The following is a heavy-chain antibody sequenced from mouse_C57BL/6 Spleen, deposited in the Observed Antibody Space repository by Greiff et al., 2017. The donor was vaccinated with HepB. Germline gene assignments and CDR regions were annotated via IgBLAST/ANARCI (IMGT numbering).Heavy chain of an antibody. CDR3: ARSLLLPGFAY. D-gene: IGHD1-1*01. CDR2: INPNNGGT. Sequence: SGPELVKPGASVKMSCKASGYTFTDYNMHWVKQSHGKSLEWIGYINPNNGGTSYNQKFKGKATLTVNKSSSTAYMELRSLTSEDSAVYYCARSLLLPGFAYWGQGTLVTVSA. CDR1: GYTFTDYN. V-gene: IGHV1-22*01. J-gene: IGHJ3*01.